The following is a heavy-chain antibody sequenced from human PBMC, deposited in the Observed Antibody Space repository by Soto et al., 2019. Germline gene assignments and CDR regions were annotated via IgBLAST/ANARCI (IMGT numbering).Heavy chain of an antibody. J-gene: IGHJ4*02. D-gene: IGHD4-17*01. V-gene: IGHV3-23*01. CDR3: AKFTVTNDPFDY. CDR1: GFTFSSLA. Sequence: GRSLRLSCAASGFTFSSLAMSWARQAPGRGLEWVSAISGSGGSTYYADSVKGRFTISRDNSKNTLYLQMNSLRAEDTAVYYCAKFTVTNDPFDYWGQGTLVTVSS. CDR2: ISGSGGST.